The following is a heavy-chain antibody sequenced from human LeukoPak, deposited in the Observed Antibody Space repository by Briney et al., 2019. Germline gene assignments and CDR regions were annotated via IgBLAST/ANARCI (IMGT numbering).Heavy chain of an antibody. CDR3: ARDEYRSVPHPSYFDY. J-gene: IGHJ4*02. CDR1: GFTFSSYA. V-gene: IGHV3-21*01. CDR2: ISSSSSYI. D-gene: IGHD6-19*01. Sequence: GGSLRLSCAASGFTFSSYAMNWVRQAPGKGLEWVSSISSSSSYIYYADSVKGRFTISRDNAKNSLYLQMNSLRAEDTSVYYCARDEYRSVPHPSYFDYWGQGTLVTVSS.